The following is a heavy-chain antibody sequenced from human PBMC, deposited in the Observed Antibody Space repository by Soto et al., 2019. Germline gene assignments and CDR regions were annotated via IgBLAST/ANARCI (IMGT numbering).Heavy chain of an antibody. CDR1: GFAFDAYN. CDR3: ARDLYKSGWTGTFDI. D-gene: IGHD6-19*01. CDR2: VWYDGSNE. J-gene: IGHJ3*02. V-gene: IGHV3-33*01. Sequence: QVQLVESGGGVVQSGGYLKLSCAASGFAFDAYNIHWVRQAPGKGLEWVAFVWYDGSNEYYSDAVKGRFTVSRDNSKNSLYLELNSLRAEYTAVYYCARDLYKSGWTGTFDIWGQGTRVTVSS.